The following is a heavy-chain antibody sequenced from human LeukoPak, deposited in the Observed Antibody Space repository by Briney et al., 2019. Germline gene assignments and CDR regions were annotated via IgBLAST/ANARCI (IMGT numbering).Heavy chain of an antibody. J-gene: IGHJ3*02. CDR2: IKSKTDGGTR. CDR1: GFTSSNAW. CDR3: TTFDYAAFLI. V-gene: IGHV3-15*01. Sequence: NPGGSLTLSRAVSGFTSSNAWMSWVRQAPGKGLEWVGRIKSKTDGGTRDYAAPVKGRFTISRDDSKNTLYLQMNSLKTEDTAVYYCTTFDYAAFLIWGQGTMVTVSS. D-gene: IGHD4/OR15-4a*01.